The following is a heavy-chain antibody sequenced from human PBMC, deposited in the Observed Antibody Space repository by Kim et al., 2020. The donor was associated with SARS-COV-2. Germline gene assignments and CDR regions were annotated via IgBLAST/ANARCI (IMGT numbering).Heavy chain of an antibody. CDR3: AKSVRVDSGRVGSGWYSYFDS. V-gene: IGHV3-23*01. CDR2: ISESDGST. CDR1: GFAFSSYA. J-gene: IGHJ4*02. Sequence: GGSLRLSCAASGFAFSSYAMSWVRQAPGKGPEWVSSISESDGSTYYADSVKGRFTVARDNSRNTLYLQMDSLRADDTAVYYCAKSVRVDSGRVGSGWYSYFDSWSQGTLVTVSS. D-gene: IGHD6-19*01.